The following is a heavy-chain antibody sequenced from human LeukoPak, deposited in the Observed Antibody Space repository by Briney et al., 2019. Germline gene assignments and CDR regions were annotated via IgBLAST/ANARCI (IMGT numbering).Heavy chain of an antibody. CDR3: AKSRGYCSGGNCYNWHFDL. D-gene: IGHD2-15*01. CDR2: IYYIGST. CDR1: GGTVSTAGDF. V-gene: IGHV4-61*08. Sequence: SETLSLTCTVSGGTVSTAGDFWSWIRQPPGKGLEWIAYIYYIGSTKYNPSLESRVTISVDTSKNQVSLKLTSVTAADTAVYYCAKSRGYCSGGNCYNWHFDLWGRGTLITVPS. J-gene: IGHJ2*01.